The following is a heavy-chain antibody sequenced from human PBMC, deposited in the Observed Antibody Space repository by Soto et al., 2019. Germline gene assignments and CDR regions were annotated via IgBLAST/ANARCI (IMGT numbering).Heavy chain of an antibody. CDR1: GFTFSSYW. CDR2: IKQDGSEK. D-gene: IGHD3-3*01. V-gene: IGHV3-7*01. J-gene: IGHJ6*03. CDR3: ARDVRFLELHQGVGYYYYMDV. Sequence: GGSLRLSCAASGFTFSSYWMSWVRQAPGKGLEWVANIKQDGSEKYYVDSVKGRFTISRDNAKNSLYLQMNSLRAEDTAVYYCARDVRFLELHQGVGYYYYMDVWGKGTTVTVSS.